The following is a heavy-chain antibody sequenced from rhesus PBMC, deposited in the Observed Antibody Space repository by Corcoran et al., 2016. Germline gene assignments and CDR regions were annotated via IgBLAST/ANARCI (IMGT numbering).Heavy chain of an antibody. D-gene: IGHD3-3*01. CDR1: GFTFSDYY. CDR3: ARGGGLDY. J-gene: IGHJ4*01. Sequence: EVRLVESGGGLVQPGGSLRLSCAASGFTFSDYYMSWVRQAQGKGPERVGFIKKKANGGKAEYAASVKGRFTISRDDSNSIASLQMNSLKTEDTAVYYCARGGGLDYWGQGVLVTVSS. V-gene: IGHV3-116*02. CDR2: IKKKANGGKA.